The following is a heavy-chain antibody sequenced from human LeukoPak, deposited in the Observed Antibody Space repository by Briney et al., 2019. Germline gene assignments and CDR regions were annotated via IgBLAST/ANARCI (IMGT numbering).Heavy chain of an antibody. CDR3: ARDPTFGGVMYFDY. CDR1: GFTFSSYW. CDR2: IKEDGSEK. D-gene: IGHD3-16*01. Sequence: GGSLRLSCAASGFTFSSYWMSWVRQAPGKGLEWVANIKEDGSEKYYVDSVKGRFTISRDNAKKSLYLQMNSLRAEDTAVYYCARDPTFGGVMYFDYWGQGTLVTVSS. J-gene: IGHJ4*02. V-gene: IGHV3-7*01.